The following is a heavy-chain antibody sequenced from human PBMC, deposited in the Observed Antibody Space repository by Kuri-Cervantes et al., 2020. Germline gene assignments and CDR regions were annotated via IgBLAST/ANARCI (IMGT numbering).Heavy chain of an antibody. J-gene: IGHJ6*03. CDR2: ISAYNGNT. D-gene: IGHD3-3*01. CDR1: GYTFTSYG. Sequence: ASVKVSCKASGYTFTSYGISWVRQAPGQGLEWMGWISAYNGNTNYAQKLQGRVTMTTDTSTSTAYMELSRLRSDDTAVYYCTKGTIYGVATDFYRYYYMDVWGKGTMVTVSS. V-gene: IGHV1-18*01. CDR3: TKGTIYGVATDFYRYYYMDV.